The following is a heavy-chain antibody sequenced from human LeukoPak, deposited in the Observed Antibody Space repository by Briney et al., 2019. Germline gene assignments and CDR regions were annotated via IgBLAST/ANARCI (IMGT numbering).Heavy chain of an antibody. CDR2: IYYSGST. Sequence: SETLSLTCTVSGGSISSSSYYWGWIRQPPGKGLEWIGSIYYSGSTYYNPSLKSRVTISVDTSKNQFSLKLSSVTAADTAVYYCARGQSGWAARPFDYWGQGTLVTVSS. V-gene: IGHV4-39*07. J-gene: IGHJ4*02. CDR3: ARGQSGWAARPFDY. CDR1: GGSISSSSYY. D-gene: IGHD6-6*01.